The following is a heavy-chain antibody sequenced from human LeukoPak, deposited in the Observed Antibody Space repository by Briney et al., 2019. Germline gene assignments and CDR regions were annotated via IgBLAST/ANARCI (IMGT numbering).Heavy chain of an antibody. Sequence: GGSLRLSCEASGLTFSSYDMNWVRQAPGKGLEWVSYISSSGNLIHYADSVKGRFTFSRDNARNSLYLQMNSLRAEDTAVYYCARDRGAAADYWGQGTLVTVSS. V-gene: IGHV3-48*03. CDR2: ISSSGNLI. D-gene: IGHD6-13*01. CDR3: ARDRGAAADY. J-gene: IGHJ4*02. CDR1: GLTFSSYD.